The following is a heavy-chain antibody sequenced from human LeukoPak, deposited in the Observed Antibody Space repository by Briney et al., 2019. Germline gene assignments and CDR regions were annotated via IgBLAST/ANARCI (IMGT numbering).Heavy chain of an antibody. D-gene: IGHD2-2*01. CDR1: GYIFSSHT. CDR3: AKVISSTWYEGFDY. CDR2: IIPILGAA. J-gene: IGHJ4*02. V-gene: IGHV1-69*13. Sequence: GASVKISCKAAGYIFSSHTISWVRQAPGQSLEWMGGIIPILGAASYAQKFQGRVTITADESRNTAYMELSSLRSEDTAIYYCAKVISSTWYEGFDYWGQGTLVIVSS.